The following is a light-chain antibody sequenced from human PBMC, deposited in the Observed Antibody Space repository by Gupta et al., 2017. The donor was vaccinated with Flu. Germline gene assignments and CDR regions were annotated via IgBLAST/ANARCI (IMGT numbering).Light chain of an antibody. CDR2: EVS. CDR1: TSDVGSYNN. Sequence: QSALPQPASVSGSPGQSITISCTETTSDVGSYNNVSWYQQHPGKAPKLMIYEVSNRPSGVSDRFSGSKSGNTASLTISGLQAEDEADYYCSSYTSNSALYVFGTGTKITVL. J-gene: IGLJ1*01. V-gene: IGLV2-14*01. CDR3: SSYTSNSALYV.